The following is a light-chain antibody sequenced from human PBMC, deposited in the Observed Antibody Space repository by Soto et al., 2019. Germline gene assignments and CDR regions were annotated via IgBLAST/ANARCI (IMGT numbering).Light chain of an antibody. J-gene: IGKJ1*01. CDR2: KAT. V-gene: IGKV1-5*03. Sequence: DIQMTQSPSTLSASVGDRVTMTCRASQTISSWLAWYQQKPGKAPNLLIYKATSLENGVPKRFSGSGSGTEFNLTISSLQPEDFATYYCQQYDTYWTFGQGTKVDIK. CDR1: QTISSW. CDR3: QQYDTYWT.